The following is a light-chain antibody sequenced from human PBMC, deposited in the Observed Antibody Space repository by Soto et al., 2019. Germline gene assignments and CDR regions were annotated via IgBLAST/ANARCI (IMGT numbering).Light chain of an antibody. CDR1: SSDVGSYNF. J-gene: IGLJ1*01. CDR3: CSYTTSFPPQSV. CDR2: EVS. Sequence: QSALTQPASVSGSPGQSITISCTGTSSDVGSYNFVSWYQQHPGKAPKLIIFEVSKRPSGVSDRFSGSKSDNTASLTISGLQAEDEADFSGCSYTTSFPPQSVFGTGTKLTVL. V-gene: IGLV2-23*02.